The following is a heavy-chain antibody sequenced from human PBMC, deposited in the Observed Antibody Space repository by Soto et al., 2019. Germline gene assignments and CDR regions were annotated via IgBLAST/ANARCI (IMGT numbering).Heavy chain of an antibody. CDR1: GDSISSVTW. Sequence: PXXTLSLTCAVSGDSISSVTWGSWVRQSPGQGLEWIGDIYHTGITNYNPSLQSRVTISVDTSKNQFSLKLTSVTAADTAVYYCARASSSWYFSAGPQPQYFQHWGQGTLVTVSS. CDR2: IYHTGIT. D-gene: IGHD6-13*01. J-gene: IGHJ1*01. V-gene: IGHV4-4*02. CDR3: ARASSSWYFSAGPQPQYFQH.